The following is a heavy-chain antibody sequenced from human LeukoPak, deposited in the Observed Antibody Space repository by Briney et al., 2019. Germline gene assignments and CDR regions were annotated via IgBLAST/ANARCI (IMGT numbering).Heavy chain of an antibody. Sequence: TSETLSLTCIASGGSIKNFYWSWIRQSPGKGLEWLGYIYNNGNTNYNASLKSRVIMSIDTSKNQFSLKVTSVTAADTAIYYCARVLRGAYCGGDCYRLDYWGQGMLVIVSS. D-gene: IGHD2-21*02. V-gene: IGHV4-59*01. CDR2: IYNNGNT. J-gene: IGHJ4*02. CDR1: GGSIKNFY. CDR3: ARVLRGAYCGGDCYRLDY.